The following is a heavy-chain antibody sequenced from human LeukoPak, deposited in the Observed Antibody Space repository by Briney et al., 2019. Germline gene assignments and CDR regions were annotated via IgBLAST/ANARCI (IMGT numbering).Heavy chain of an antibody. Sequence: GGSLRLSCAASGFTVSSNYMSWVRQAPGKGLEWVSVIYSGGSTYYADSVKGRFTISRDNSKNTLYLQMNSLRAEDTAVYYCARRVDYYYYMDVWGKGTTVTVSS. J-gene: IGHJ6*03. V-gene: IGHV3-66*04. CDR1: GFTVSSNY. D-gene: IGHD2-15*01. CDR2: IYSGGST. CDR3: ARRVDYYYYMDV.